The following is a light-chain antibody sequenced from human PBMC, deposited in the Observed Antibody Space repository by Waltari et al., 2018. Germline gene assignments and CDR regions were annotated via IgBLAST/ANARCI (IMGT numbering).Light chain of an antibody. CDR1: QSLVYSDGNTY. CDR3: RH. V-gene: IGKV2-30*01. J-gene: IGKJ3*01. CDR2: KVS. Sequence: DVVMTQSPLSLPVTLGQPASISCRSSQSLVYSDGNTYLNWFQQRPGQSPRRLIYKVSNRDSGVPDRFSGSGSGTDFTLKISRVEAEDVGVYYWRHFGPGTKVDIK.